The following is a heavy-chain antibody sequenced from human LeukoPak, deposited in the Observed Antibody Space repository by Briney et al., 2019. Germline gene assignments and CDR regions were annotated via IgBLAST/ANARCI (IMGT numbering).Heavy chain of an antibody. CDR3: ARADFIDAGPYLIGP. D-gene: IGHD3-3*01. J-gene: IGHJ5*02. Sequence: ASVKGSCKTSGYTFTDYYIHWVRQAPGQGLEWRGWINTKSGRTSSARKFQGRVTMTRDPSITTVYMDMAWLTSEDTAIYFCARADFIDAGPYLIGPWGQGTLVTVSS. CDR2: INTKSGRT. V-gene: IGHV1-2*02. CDR1: GYTFTDYY.